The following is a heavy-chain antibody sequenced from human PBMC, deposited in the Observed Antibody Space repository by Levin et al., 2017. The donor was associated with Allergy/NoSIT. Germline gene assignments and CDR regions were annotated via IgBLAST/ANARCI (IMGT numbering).Heavy chain of an antibody. D-gene: IGHD2-15*01. V-gene: IGHV3-23*01. J-gene: IGHJ4*02. CDR3: AKLYCSGGSCSGVDY. CDR2: ISGGGGST. Sequence: GGSLRLSCAASGFTFSSYAMIWVRQAPGKGLEWVSAISGGGGSTYYADSVKGRFTLSRDNSKNTLYLQMKSLRAEDTAVYYCAKLYCSGGSCSGVDYWGQGTLVTVSS. CDR1: GFTFSSYA.